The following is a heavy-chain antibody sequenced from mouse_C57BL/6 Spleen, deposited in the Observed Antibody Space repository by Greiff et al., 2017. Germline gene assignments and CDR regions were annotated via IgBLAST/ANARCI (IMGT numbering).Heavy chain of an antibody. V-gene: IGHV10-3*01. CDR3: VRELGYDYDEVYYYAMDY. CDR2: IRSKSSNYAT. D-gene: IGHD2-4*01. Sequence: EVQLVESGGGLVQPKGSLKLSCAASGFTFNTYAMHWVRQAPGKGLEWVARIRSKSSNYATYYADSVKDRFTISRDDSQSMLYLQMNNLKTEDTAMYYCVRELGYDYDEVYYYAMDYWGQGTSVTVSS. CDR1: GFTFNTYA. J-gene: IGHJ4*01.